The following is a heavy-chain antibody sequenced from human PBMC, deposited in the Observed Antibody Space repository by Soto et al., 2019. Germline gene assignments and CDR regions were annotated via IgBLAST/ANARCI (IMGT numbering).Heavy chain of an antibody. Sequence: QVQLQESGPGLVKPSQTLSLTCTVSGGSISSGGYYWSWIRQHPGKGLEWIGYIYYSGSTYYNPPLKSQVTISVDTSKNQFSLKLSSVTAADTAVYYCARTIVATMGNGFRYFDLWGRGTLVTVSS. CDR1: GGSISSGGYY. CDR3: ARTIVATMGNGFRYFDL. J-gene: IGHJ2*01. D-gene: IGHD5-12*01. V-gene: IGHV4-31*01. CDR2: IYYSGST.